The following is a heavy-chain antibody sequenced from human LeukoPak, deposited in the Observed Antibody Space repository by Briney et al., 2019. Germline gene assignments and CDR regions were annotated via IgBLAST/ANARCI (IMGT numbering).Heavy chain of an antibody. V-gene: IGHV3-23*01. Sequence: PGGSLRLSCAASGFTFSSYAMSWVRQAPGKGLEWVSAISGSGGSTYYADSVKGRFTISRDNSKNTLYLQMNSLRAEDTAVYYCAKVKEGDTAMVTNGFDYWGQGTLVTVSS. J-gene: IGHJ4*02. D-gene: IGHD5-18*01. CDR1: GFTFSSYA. CDR2: ISGSGGST. CDR3: AKVKEGDTAMVTNGFDY.